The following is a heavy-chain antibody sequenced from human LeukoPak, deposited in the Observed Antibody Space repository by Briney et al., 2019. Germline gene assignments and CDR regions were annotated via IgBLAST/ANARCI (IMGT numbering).Heavy chain of an antibody. CDR3: ARQRSSWYHRNDAFDI. D-gene: IGHD6-13*01. CDR2: IDPSDSYT. V-gene: IGHV5-10-1*01. J-gene: IGHJ3*02. Sequence: GESLRISCKGSGYSFTSYWISWVRQMPGKGLEWMGRIDPSDSYTNYSPSFQGHVTISADKSISTAYLQWSSLKASDTAMYYCARQRSSWYHRNDAFDIWGQGTMVTVSS. CDR1: GYSFTSYW.